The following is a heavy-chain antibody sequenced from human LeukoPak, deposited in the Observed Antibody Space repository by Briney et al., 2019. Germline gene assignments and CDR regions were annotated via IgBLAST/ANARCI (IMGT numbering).Heavy chain of an antibody. CDR3: AKVPYSDYGSGRPPFMDV. D-gene: IGHD3-10*01. Sequence: GGSLRLSCAVSGITLSNYGMSWVRQAPGKGLEWVSTISDSGFSTYYADSVQGRFTISRDNSKNTLYLQMNSLRAEDTAIYYCAKVPYSDYGSGRPPFMDVWGQGTAVAVSS. CDR1: GITLSNYG. J-gene: IGHJ6*02. V-gene: IGHV3-23*01. CDR2: ISDSGFST.